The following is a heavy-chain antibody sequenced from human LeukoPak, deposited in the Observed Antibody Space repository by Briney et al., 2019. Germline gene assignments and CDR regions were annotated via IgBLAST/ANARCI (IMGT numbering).Heavy chain of an antibody. V-gene: IGHV5-51*01. D-gene: IGHD4-17*01. CDR1: GYSFTSYW. J-gene: IGHJ4*02. CDR2: IYPGDSDT. CDR3: ARTSQVYYGDYVPFDY. Sequence: GESLKISCKGSGYSFTSYWIGWVRQMPGKGLEWMGIIYPGDSDTRYSPSFQGQVTISADKSISTAYLQWSSLKASDTAMYYCARTSQVYYGDYVPFDYWGQGTLITVSS.